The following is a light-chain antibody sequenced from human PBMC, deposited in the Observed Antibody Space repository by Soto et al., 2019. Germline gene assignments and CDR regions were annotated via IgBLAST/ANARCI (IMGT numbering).Light chain of an antibody. CDR3: QQSHSSPLT. CDR1: QSIGPY. J-gene: IGKJ1*01. Sequence: DIQMTQSPSSLSASVGDRVTITCRASQSIGPYLSWYQQKPGKPPSLLIYVASALEGGVPSRFSGSGSWTDFTLTISSLQPEDFATYFCQQSHSSPLTFGQGTKVEI. CDR2: VAS. V-gene: IGKV1-39*01.